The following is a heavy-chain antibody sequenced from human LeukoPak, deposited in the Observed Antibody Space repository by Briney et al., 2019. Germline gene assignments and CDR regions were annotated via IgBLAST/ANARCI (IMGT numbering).Heavy chain of an antibody. D-gene: IGHD5-18*01. J-gene: IGHJ6*03. CDR1: GGTFSSYA. CDR3: ARLTPSIQLGNYYYYMDV. CDR2: IIPIFGTA. V-gene: IGHV1-69*06. Sequence: ASVKVSCKASGGTFSSYAISWARQAPGQGLEWLGWIIPIFGTANYAQKFQGRVTITADKSTSTGYMELSSLRSEDTAVYYCARLTPSIQLGNYYYYMDVWGKGTTVTVSS.